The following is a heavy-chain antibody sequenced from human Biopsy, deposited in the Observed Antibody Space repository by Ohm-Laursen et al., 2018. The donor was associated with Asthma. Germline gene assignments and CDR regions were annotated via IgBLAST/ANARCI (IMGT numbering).Heavy chain of an antibody. J-gene: IGHJ4*02. V-gene: IGHV3-23*01. CDR2: ISGSGGST. CDR1: GFTFSSYW. Sequence: GSLGLSCTASGFTFSSYWMHWVRHAPGKGLEWVSAISGSGGSTYYADSVKGRFTISRDNSKNTLYLQMNSLRAEDTAVYYCAKGYYYDSSGFDYWGQGTLVTVSS. CDR3: AKGYYYDSSGFDY. D-gene: IGHD3-22*01.